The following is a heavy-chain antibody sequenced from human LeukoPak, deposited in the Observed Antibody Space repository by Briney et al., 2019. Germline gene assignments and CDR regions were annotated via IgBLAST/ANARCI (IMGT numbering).Heavy chain of an antibody. CDR1: GFTFSSYA. V-gene: IGHV3-23*01. CDR2: ISGRGGSA. J-gene: IGHJ4*02. Sequence: GGSLRLSCAASGFTFSSYAMSWVRQAPGKGLEWVSAISGRGGSAYYGDSVKGRFTISRDKSKNTLYLQMNSLRAEDTAVYYCAKLYCSSTSCSYDYWGQGTLVTVSS. CDR3: AKLYCSSTSCSYDY. D-gene: IGHD2-2*01.